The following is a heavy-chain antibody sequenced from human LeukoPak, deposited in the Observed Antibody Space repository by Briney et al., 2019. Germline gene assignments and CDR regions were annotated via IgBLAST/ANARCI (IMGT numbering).Heavy chain of an antibody. Sequence: GGSLRLSCAASGFTFSSYSMNWVRQAPGKGLEWVSYISSSSSTIYYADSVKGRFTISRDNAKNSLYLQMNSLRAEDTAVYHCSSLGGPAHAFDIWGQGTMVTVSS. CDR1: GFTFSSYS. CDR2: ISSSSSTI. CDR3: SSLGGPAHAFDI. V-gene: IGHV3-48*01. J-gene: IGHJ3*02.